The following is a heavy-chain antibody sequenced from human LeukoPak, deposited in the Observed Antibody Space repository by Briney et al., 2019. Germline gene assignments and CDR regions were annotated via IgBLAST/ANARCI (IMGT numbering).Heavy chain of an antibody. CDR1: GGSISSSSYY. Sequence: PSETLSLTCTVSGGSISSSSYYWGWIRQPPGKGLEWIGSIYYSGSTYYNPSLKSRVTISVDTSKNQFSLKLSSVTAADTAVYYCARTAVVVPAAMRGWYFDLWGRGTLVTVSS. J-gene: IGHJ2*01. V-gene: IGHV4-39*07. CDR3: ARTAVVVPAAMRGWYFDL. D-gene: IGHD2-2*01. CDR2: IYYSGST.